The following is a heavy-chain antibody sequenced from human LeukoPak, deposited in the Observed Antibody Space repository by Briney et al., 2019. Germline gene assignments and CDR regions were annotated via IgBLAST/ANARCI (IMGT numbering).Heavy chain of an antibody. Sequence: SQTLSLTCAISGDSVSSNSAAWNWIRQSPSRGLEWLGRTYYRSKWYNDYAVSVKSRITINPDTSKNQFSMQLNSVTPEDTAVYYCARMGLAAAGEVYFDYWGQGTLVTVSS. CDR2: TYYRSKWYN. CDR1: GDSVSSNSAA. V-gene: IGHV6-1*01. J-gene: IGHJ4*02. CDR3: ARMGLAAAGEVYFDY. D-gene: IGHD6-13*01.